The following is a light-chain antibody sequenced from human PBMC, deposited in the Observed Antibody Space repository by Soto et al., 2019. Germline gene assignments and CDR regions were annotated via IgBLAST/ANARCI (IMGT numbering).Light chain of an antibody. J-gene: IGLJ2*01. CDR3: SSYAGSNNGV. V-gene: IGLV2-8*01. CDR1: SSDVGGYNY. CDR2: EVS. Sequence: QSVLTQPTSASGSPGQSVTIYCTGTSSDVGGYNYVSWYQQHPGKAPKLMIYEVSKRPSGVPDRFSGSKSGNTASLTVSGLQAEDEADYYCSSYAGSNNGVFGGGTKLTVL.